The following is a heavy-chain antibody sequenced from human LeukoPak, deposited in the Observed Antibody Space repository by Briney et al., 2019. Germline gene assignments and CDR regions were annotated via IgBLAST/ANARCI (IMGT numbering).Heavy chain of an antibody. CDR2: INHSGST. Sequence: SETLSLTCAVYGGSFSGYYWSWIRQPPGKGLEWIGEINHSGSTNYNPSLKSRVTISVDTSKNQFSLKLSSVTAADTAVYYCARRITMIVVVTFGGLFDYWGQGTLVTVSS. CDR3: ARRITMIVVVTFGGLFDY. V-gene: IGHV4-34*01. D-gene: IGHD3-22*01. CDR1: GGSFSGYY. J-gene: IGHJ4*02.